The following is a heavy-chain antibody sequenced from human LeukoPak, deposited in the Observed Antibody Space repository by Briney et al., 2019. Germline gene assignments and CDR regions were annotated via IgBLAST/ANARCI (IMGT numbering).Heavy chain of an antibody. J-gene: IGHJ4*02. D-gene: IGHD6-19*01. CDR1: GFTFSSYG. Sequence: PGRSLRLSCAASGFTFSSYGMHWVRQAPGKGLEWVAVISYDGSNKYYADSVKGRFTISRDNSKNTLYLQMNSLRAEDTAVYYCAKSSVGIAVAGTLNYWGQGTLVTVSS. V-gene: IGHV3-30*18. CDR3: AKSSVGIAVAGTLNY. CDR2: ISYDGSNK.